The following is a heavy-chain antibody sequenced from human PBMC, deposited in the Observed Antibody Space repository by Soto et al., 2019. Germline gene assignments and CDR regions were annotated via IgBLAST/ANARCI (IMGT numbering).Heavy chain of an antibody. Sequence: PGESLKISCKGSGYSFTSYWIGWVRQMPGKGLEWMGVIYPGDSDNRYSPSFQGRVTISADKSISTAYLLGSSLKASDTALYYCARREPGYGDYDYYYGMDAWGEGNTVTVAS. J-gene: IGHJ6*04. CDR1: GYSFTSYW. CDR3: ARREPGYGDYDYYYGMDA. CDR2: IYPGDSDN. V-gene: IGHV5-51*01. D-gene: IGHD4-17*01.